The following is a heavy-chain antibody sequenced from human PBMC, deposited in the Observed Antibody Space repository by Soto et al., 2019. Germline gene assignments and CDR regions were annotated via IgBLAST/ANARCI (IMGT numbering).Heavy chain of an antibody. V-gene: IGHV4-59*12. J-gene: IGHJ5*02. D-gene: IGHD4-17*01. Sequence: PSETLSLTCTVSGGSISSYYWSWIRQPPGKGLEWIGYIYYSGSTNYNPSLKSRVTISVDRSKNQFSLKLSSVTAADTAVYYCARDYGDYQSGENWFDPWGQGTLVTVSS. CDR1: GGSISSYY. CDR2: IYYSGST. CDR3: ARDYGDYQSGENWFDP.